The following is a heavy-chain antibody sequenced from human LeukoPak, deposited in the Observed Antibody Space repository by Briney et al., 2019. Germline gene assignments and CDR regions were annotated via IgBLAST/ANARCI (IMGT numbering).Heavy chain of an antibody. CDR3: ARDGGQYYYGSGSYFDY. CDR2: ISSSSSYI. V-gene: IGHV3-21*01. D-gene: IGHD3-10*01. Sequence: GGSLRLSCAAPGFTFSSYSMNWVRQAPGKGLEWVSSISSSSSYIYYADSVKGRFTISRDNAKNSLYLQMNSLRAEGTAVYYCARDGGQYYYGSGSYFDYWGQGTLVTVSS. J-gene: IGHJ4*02. CDR1: GFTFSSYS.